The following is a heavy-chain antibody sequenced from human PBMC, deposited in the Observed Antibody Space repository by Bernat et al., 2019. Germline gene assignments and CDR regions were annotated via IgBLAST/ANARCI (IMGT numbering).Heavy chain of an antibody. V-gene: IGHV1-2*02. CDR1: GYTFTGYY. J-gene: IGHJ4*02. D-gene: IGHD6-6*01. CDR3: AMTSRSFNGPDY. CDR2: INPNSGGT. Sequence: QVQLVQSGAEVREPGASVKVSCKASGYTFTGYYIHWVRQAPGQGLESMGWINPNSGGTNFAQKFQGRVTMTRGTSISTAYMELSRLRSDDTAVYYCAMTSRSFNGPDYWGQGTLVTVSS.